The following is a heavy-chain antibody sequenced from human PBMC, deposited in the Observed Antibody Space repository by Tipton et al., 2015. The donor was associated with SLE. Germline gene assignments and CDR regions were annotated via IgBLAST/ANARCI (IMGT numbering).Heavy chain of an antibody. CDR2: IQINGGT. D-gene: IGHD3-10*01. J-gene: IGHJ6*02. Sequence: SLRLSCAASGFTFSSYDMTWVRQAPGRGLEWVSVIQINGGTYYADSVKGRFTISRDNSKNTLYLQMNSLRPEDTAVYFCAKGEADGRATIVQGVPPQMYNCHGLDVCCPVSTVTFS. CDR1: GFTFSSYD. V-gene: IGHV3-23*03. CDR3: AKGEADGRATIVQGVPPQMYNCHGLDV.